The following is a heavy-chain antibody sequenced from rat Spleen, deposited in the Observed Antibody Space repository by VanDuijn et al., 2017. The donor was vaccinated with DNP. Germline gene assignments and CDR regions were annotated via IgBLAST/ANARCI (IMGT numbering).Heavy chain of an antibody. CDR1: GFTFTNSD. CDR2: ISYDGVHA. Sequence: EVQVVESGGGLVQPGRSMTVSCAASGFTFTNSDMAWVRQAPTKGLEWVASISYDGVHAYYRGSVKGRFTISRDNAKNSLYLQMDSLRSEDTATYYCTSPVPSGHYVMDAWGQGTSVTVSS. J-gene: IGHJ4*01. D-gene: IGHD4-3*01. CDR3: TSPVPSGHYVMDA. V-gene: IGHV5-20*01.